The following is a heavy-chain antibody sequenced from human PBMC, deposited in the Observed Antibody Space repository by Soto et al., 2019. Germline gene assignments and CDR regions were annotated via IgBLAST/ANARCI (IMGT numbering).Heavy chain of an antibody. V-gene: IGHV1-18*04. CDR2: ISPYNGNT. D-gene: IGHD5-18*01. J-gene: IGHJ4*02. Sequence: ASVKVSCKASGYTFTGYYMHWVRQAPGQGLEWMGWISPYNGNTNYAQKLQGGVTMSTDTSTSTAYMELRSLRSDDTAVYYCARGMGYGDYWGQGTLVTVSS. CDR3: ARGMGYGDY. CDR1: GYTFTGYY.